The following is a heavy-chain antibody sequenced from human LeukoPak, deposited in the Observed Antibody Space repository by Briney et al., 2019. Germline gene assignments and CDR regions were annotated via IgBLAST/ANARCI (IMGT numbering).Heavy chain of an antibody. J-gene: IGHJ4*02. CDR1: GFTFSSYA. CDR2: ISGSGGST. Sequence: PGGSLRLSCAASGFTFSSYAMSWVRQAPGKGLEWVSAISGSGGSTYYADSVKGRFTISRDNSKNTLYLQMNSLRAEDTAVYYCASYGSGSYYKGPFDYWGQGTLVTVSS. V-gene: IGHV3-23*01. D-gene: IGHD3-10*01. CDR3: ASYGSGSYYKGPFDY.